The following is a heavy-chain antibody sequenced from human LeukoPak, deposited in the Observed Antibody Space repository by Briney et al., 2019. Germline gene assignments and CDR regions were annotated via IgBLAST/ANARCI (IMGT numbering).Heavy chain of an antibody. Sequence: SETLSLTCTVYGGSFSGYYWSWIRQPPGKGLEWIGEINHSGSTNYNPSLKSRVTISVDTSKNQFSLKLSSVTAADTAVYYCARVSGSYWGYFDYWGQGTLVTVSS. CDR1: GGSFSGYY. CDR3: ARVSGSYWGYFDY. D-gene: IGHD1-26*01. J-gene: IGHJ4*02. CDR2: INHSGST. V-gene: IGHV4-34*01.